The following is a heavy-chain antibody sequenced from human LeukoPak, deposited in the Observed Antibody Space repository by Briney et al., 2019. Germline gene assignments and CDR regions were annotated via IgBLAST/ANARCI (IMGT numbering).Heavy chain of an antibody. J-gene: IGHJ4*02. Sequence: PGGSLRLSCAASGFTFSSYSMNWVRQAPGKGLEWVSSISSSSSYIYYADSVKGRFTISRDNAQNSLYLQSNSLRAEDTAVYYCARDDCSGGSCYYFDYWGQGTLVTVSS. CDR2: ISSSSSYI. D-gene: IGHD2-15*01. CDR1: GFTFSSYS. V-gene: IGHV3-21*01. CDR3: ARDDCSGGSCYYFDY.